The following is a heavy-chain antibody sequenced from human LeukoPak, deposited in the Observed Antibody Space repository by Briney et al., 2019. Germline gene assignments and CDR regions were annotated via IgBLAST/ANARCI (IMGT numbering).Heavy chain of an antibody. Sequence: SETLSLTCAVYGGSFSGYYWSWIRQPPGKGLEWIGEINHSGSTNYNPSLKSRVTISVDTSKNQFSLKLSSVTAADTAVYYCARGRSVLMVYAPQRGYYFDYWGQGTLVTVSS. D-gene: IGHD2-8*01. CDR2: INHSGST. CDR3: ARGRSVLMVYAPQRGYYFDY. J-gene: IGHJ4*02. V-gene: IGHV4-34*01. CDR1: GGSFSGYY.